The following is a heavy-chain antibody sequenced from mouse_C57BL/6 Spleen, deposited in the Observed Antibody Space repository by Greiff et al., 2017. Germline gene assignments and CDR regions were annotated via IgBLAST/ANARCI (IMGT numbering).Heavy chain of an antibody. J-gene: IGHJ3*01. CDR1: GFTFSSYG. Sequence: EVQLQESGGDLVKPGGSLKLSCAASGFTFSSYGMSWVRQTPDKRLEWVATISSGGSYTYYPDSVKGRFTISRDNAKNTLYLQMSSLKSEDTAMYYCARLEANWDPFAYWGQGTLVTVSA. CDR2: ISSGGSYT. V-gene: IGHV5-6*01. D-gene: IGHD4-1*01. CDR3: ARLEANWDPFAY.